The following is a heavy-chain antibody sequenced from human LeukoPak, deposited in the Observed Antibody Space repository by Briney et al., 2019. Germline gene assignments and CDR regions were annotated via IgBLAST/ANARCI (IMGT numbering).Heavy chain of an antibody. D-gene: IGHD3-22*01. Sequence: PGGSLRLSCAASGFTFSSYAMSWVRQAPGKGLEWVSTSSGSGGSTYYADSVKGRFTISRDNSKNTLYMQMNSLRGEDTAVYYCAKSSGFYADYFDYWGQGNLVTVSS. J-gene: IGHJ4*02. CDR3: AKSSGFYADYFDY. CDR1: GFTFSSYA. V-gene: IGHV3-23*01. CDR2: SSGSGGST.